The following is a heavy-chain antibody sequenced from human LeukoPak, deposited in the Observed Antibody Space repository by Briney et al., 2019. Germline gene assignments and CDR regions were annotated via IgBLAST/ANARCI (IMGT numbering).Heavy chain of an antibody. CDR2: IKQDGSEK. J-gene: IGHJ6*02. CDR3: ATVGGLLWFGGVYGMDV. V-gene: IGHV3-7*01. D-gene: IGHD3-10*01. Sequence: GGSLRLSCAASGFTFSSYWMSWVRQAPGKGLEWVANIKQDGSEKYYVDSVKGRFTISRDNAKNSLYLQMNSLRAEDTAVYYCATVGGLLWFGGVYGMDVWGQGTTVTVSS. CDR1: GFTFSSYW.